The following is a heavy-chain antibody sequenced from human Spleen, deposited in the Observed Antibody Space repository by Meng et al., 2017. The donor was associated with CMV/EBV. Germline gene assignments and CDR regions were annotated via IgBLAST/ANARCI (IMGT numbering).Heavy chain of an antibody. CDR1: TFTRNY. J-gene: IGHJ4*02. CDR2: IDPSGGTT. V-gene: IGHV1-46*01. D-gene: IGHD3-3*01. CDR3: ARASSLSGSWSGYYTNFDY. Sequence: TFTRNYRYWLRQAPGQGLEWLGMIDPSGGTTRYAPKFQGRVTVTSDTSTSTVYMELSSLRSEDTAVFYCARASSLSGSWSGYYTNFDYWGQGTLVTVSS.